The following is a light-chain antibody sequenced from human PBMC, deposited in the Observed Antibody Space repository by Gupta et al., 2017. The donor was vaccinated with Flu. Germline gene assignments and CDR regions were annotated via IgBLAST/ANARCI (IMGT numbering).Light chain of an antibody. J-gene: IGLJ1*01. Sequence: SYDLTQPPSVSVSTRQTASITCSVDNLGDKYVCWYQQKPGQSPVLVIYQNNKRPSGIPERFSGSNSGNKATLTISGTQAKDEADYYCQAWDSSSYYVFGTGTKVTVL. CDR2: QNN. CDR3: QAWDSSSYYV. V-gene: IGLV3-1*01. CDR1: NLGDKY.